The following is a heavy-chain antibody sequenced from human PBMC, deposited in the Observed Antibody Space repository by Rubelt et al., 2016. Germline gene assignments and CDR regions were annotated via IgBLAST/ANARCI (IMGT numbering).Heavy chain of an antibody. Sequence: QIELVQSGAEVKKPGASVKVSCKASGYSFDSYGIYWVRQAPGQGLEWMGGISLNNGKPGYAQRFQGRVTMTADTCTSTGYMGMRGLRPDDTGVCYCAREHGGWGEGTRVAVSA. CDR1: GYSFDSYG. CDR3: AREHGG. V-gene: IGHV1-18*01. CDR2: ISLNNGKP. J-gene: IGHJ4*02. D-gene: IGHD2-15*01.